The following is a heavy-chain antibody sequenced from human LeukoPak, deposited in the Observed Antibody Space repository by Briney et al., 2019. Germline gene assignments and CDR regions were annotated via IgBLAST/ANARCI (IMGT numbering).Heavy chain of an antibody. D-gene: IGHD6-19*01. V-gene: IGHV3-9*01. CDR3: AKVRGTYSSGYFFDY. CDR2: ITWNSGYI. J-gene: IGHJ4*02. Sequence: PGVTLRLSCAASGFTFDNYAMHCVRQPPAKGLVWLSIITWNSGYIGYADSVKGRFTISRDNAKKSLDLQMNSLRAEDTAFYYCAKVRGTYSSGYFFDYWGQGTLVTVSS. CDR1: GFTFDNYA.